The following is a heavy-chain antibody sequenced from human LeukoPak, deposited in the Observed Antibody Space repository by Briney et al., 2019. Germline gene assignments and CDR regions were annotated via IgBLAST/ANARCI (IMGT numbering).Heavy chain of an antibody. CDR2: IWYDGSNK. D-gene: IGHD2-2*01. CDR3: AKHIVVVPAATPGLDY. CDR1: GFTFSSYA. J-gene: IGHJ4*02. V-gene: IGHV3-33*06. Sequence: GGSLRLSCAASGFTFSSYAMHWVRQAPGKGLEWVAVIWYDGSNKYYADSVKGRFTISRDNSKNTLYLQMNSLRAEGTAVYYCAKHIVVVPAATPGLDYWGQGTLVTVSS.